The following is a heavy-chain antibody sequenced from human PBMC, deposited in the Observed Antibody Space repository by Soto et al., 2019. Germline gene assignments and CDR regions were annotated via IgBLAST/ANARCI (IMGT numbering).Heavy chain of an antibody. D-gene: IGHD6-6*01. Sequence: SETLSLTCTVSGGSISSYYWSWIRQPPGKGLEWIGYIYYSGSTNYNPSLKSRVTISVDTSKNQFSLKLSSVTAADTAVYYCARAGSSSSYYYYGMDVGGQGTTVTVSS. J-gene: IGHJ6*02. CDR1: GGSISSYY. V-gene: IGHV4-59*01. CDR2: IYYSGST. CDR3: ARAGSSSSYYYYGMDV.